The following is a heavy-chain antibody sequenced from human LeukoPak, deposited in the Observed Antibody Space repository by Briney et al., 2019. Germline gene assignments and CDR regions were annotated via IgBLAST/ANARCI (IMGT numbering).Heavy chain of an antibody. V-gene: IGHV3-7*01. CDR1: GFTFSSSW. J-gene: IGHJ4*02. D-gene: IGHD2-21*02. CDR2: IKLDGSEK. Sequence: PGGSLRLSCAASGFTFSSSWMGWVRQAPGRGLEWVANIKLDGSEKFHVDSVKGRFTLSRDNSKSSLSLQMNSLRAEDTAVYYCARYGLTAALDFWSQGTLVTVSS. CDR3: ARYGLTAALDF.